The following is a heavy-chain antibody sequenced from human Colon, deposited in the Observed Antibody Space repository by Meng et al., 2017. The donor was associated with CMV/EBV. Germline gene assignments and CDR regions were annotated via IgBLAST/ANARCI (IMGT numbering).Heavy chain of an antibody. CDR1: GFTFSNYA. Sequence: GESLKISCVASGFTFSNYAMSWVRQPPGKGLEWVSVSYSGASSPSYSDSVKGRFVVSRDNSKNTLYLQMNSLRGADTAVYFCARGSSSTMFGDYYYGMDVWGQGTTVTVSS. J-gene: IGHJ6*02. D-gene: IGHD3-3*01. CDR3: ARGSSSTMFGDYYYGMDV. V-gene: IGHV3-23*03. CDR2: SYSGASSP.